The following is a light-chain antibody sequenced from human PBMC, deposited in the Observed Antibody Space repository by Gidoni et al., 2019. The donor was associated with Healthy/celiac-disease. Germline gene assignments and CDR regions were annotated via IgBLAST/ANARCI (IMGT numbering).Light chain of an antibody. CDR3: QQRSNWPPALT. V-gene: IGKV3-11*01. Sequence: EIVLTQSPATLSLSPGERATLSCRASQSVSSYLAWYQQKPGQAPKLLIYDASTRATGIPARFSVSGSGTDFTLTISSLELEDFAVYYCQQRSNWPPALTFGGGTKVEIK. CDR1: QSVSSY. CDR2: DAS. J-gene: IGKJ4*01.